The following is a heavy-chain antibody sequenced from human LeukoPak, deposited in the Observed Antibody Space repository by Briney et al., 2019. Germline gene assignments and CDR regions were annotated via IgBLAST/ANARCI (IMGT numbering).Heavy chain of an antibody. CDR2: ISSSGGAT. J-gene: IGHJ4*02. CDR3: AKDGYNYDSSGHFDY. V-gene: IGHV3-23*01. Sequence: GGSLTLSCAVSGLTFSTYAMHWLRQSPGEGLVSVSDISSSGGATLHAGADSVKARFSISRNNSENTLYLQNNSLSVEDTAVYYCAKDGYNYDSSGHFDYWGQGTLVTVSS. CDR1: GLTFSTYA. D-gene: IGHD3-22*01.